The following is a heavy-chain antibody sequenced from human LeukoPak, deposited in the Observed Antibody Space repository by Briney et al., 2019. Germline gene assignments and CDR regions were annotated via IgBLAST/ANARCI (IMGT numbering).Heavy chain of an antibody. CDR3: AKGASASRHFDY. V-gene: IGHV3-23*01. J-gene: IGHJ4*02. CDR2: ISASGGST. D-gene: IGHD1-26*01. Sequence: GGSLRLSCAASGFTFSNCAMNWVRQAPGKGLEWVSDISASGGSTNYADAVKGRFTISRDNSKNTLYLQMNSLRAEDAAVYYCAKGASASRHFDYWGQGTLVAVSS. CDR1: GFTFSNCA.